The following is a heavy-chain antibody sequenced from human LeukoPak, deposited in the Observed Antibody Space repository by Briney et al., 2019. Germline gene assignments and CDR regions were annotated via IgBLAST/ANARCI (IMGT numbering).Heavy chain of an antibody. D-gene: IGHD6-19*01. CDR2: ISSSSSYI. J-gene: IGHJ4*02. V-gene: IGHV3-21*01. CDR3: ARDEGIAVAGTADY. CDR1: GFTFSNYS. Sequence: PGGSLRLSCAASGFTFSNYSMNWVRQAPGKGLEWVSSISSSSSYIYYADSVKGRFTISRDNAKNSLYLQMNSLRAEDTAVYYCARDEGIAVAGTADYWGQGTLVTVSS.